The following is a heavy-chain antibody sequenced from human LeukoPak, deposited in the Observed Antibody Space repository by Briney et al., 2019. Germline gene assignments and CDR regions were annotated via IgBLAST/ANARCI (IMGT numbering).Heavy chain of an antibody. CDR3: ARSNDSSGYYYGGVSYYYYYMDV. Sequence: SETLSLTCTVSGGSISSGSYYWSWIRQPAGKGLEWIGRIYTSGSTNYNPSLKSRVTISVDTSKNQFSLKLSSVTAADTAVYYCARSNDSSGYYYGGVSYYYYYMDVWGKGTTVTVSS. CDR2: IYTSGST. V-gene: IGHV4-61*02. D-gene: IGHD3-22*01. J-gene: IGHJ6*03. CDR1: GGSISSGSYY.